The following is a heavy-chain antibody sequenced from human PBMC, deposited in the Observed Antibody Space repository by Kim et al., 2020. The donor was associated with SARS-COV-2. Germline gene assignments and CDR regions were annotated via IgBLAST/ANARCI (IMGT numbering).Heavy chain of an antibody. D-gene: IGHD3-16*02. Sequence: ASVKVSCKASGYTFTSYYVHWVRQAPGQGLEWMGMIKPTGGSTTYSQKFQGRVSMIRDTSTTTVFMELSSLKSEDTAVFFCARGPLSLYIGMDVWGQGTT. CDR1: GYTFTSYY. V-gene: IGHV1-46*01. CDR2: IKPTGGST. J-gene: IGHJ6*02. CDR3: ARGPLSLYIGMDV.